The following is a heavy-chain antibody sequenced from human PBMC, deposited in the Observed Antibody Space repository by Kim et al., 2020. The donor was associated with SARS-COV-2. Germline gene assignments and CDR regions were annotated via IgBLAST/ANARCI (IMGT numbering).Heavy chain of an antibody. CDR2: ISSSGSTI. V-gene: IGHV3-48*03. Sequence: GGSLRLSCAASGFPVSDYEMNWVRQAPGKGLEWVSYISSSGSTIYYADSVKGRFTISRDSVKNSVNLQMNSLRAEDTAVYYCATDGNTFYDGSGSYLDHWGQGTLVTVSS. CDR1: GFPVSDYE. J-gene: IGHJ4*02. CDR3: ATDGNTFYDGSGSYLDH. D-gene: IGHD3-10*01.